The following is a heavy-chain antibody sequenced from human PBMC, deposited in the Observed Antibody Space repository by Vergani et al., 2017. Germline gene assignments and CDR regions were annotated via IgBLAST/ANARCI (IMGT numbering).Heavy chain of an antibody. D-gene: IGHD1-14*01. V-gene: IGHV3-74*01. CDR2: INSDVSST. Sequence: EVQLVESGGGLVQPGGSLRLSCAASGFTFSSYWMHWVRQAPGKGLVWVSRINSDVSSTSYADSVKGRFTISRDNAKNTLYLQMNSLRAEDMAVYYCARDLRLLYNRFDPWGQGTLVTVSS. J-gene: IGHJ5*02. CDR1: GFTFSSYW. CDR3: ARDLRLLYNRFDP.